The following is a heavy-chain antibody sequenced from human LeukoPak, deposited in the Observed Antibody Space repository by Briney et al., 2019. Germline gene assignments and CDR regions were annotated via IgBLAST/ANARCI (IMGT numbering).Heavy chain of an antibody. CDR1: GFTFSSYA. CDR2: ISYDGSNK. CDR3: ARDHVAAGTPHYFDS. Sequence: GGSLRLSCAASGFTFSSYAMHWVRQAPGKGLEWVAVISYDGSNKYYADSVKGRFTISRDNSKDTLYLQMNSLRAEDTAVYYCARDHVAAGTPHYFDSWGQGTLVTVSS. D-gene: IGHD6-13*01. V-gene: IGHV3-30-3*01. J-gene: IGHJ4*02.